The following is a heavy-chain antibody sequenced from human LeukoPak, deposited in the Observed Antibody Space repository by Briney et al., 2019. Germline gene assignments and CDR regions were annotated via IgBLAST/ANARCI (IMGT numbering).Heavy chain of an antibody. CDR1: GFTISDYY. CDR2: LSSSGSTM. Sequence: GGSLRLSCVASGFTISDYYMSWIRQAPGKGLEWVSYLSSSGSTMYYSDLVKGRFTISRDNPKNSLYLQMNSLRAEDTGLYYCARGMAAPTFYYYTYGMDVWGQGTTITVSS. CDR3: ARGMAAPTFYYYTYGMDV. J-gene: IGHJ6*02. V-gene: IGHV3-11*01. D-gene: IGHD2/OR15-2a*01.